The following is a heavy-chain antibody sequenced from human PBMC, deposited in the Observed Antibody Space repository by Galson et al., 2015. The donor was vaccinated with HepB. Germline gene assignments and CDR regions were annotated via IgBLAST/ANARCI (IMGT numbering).Heavy chain of an antibody. CDR3: ARVGSSWNDAFDF. Sequence: QSGAEVKKPGESLRIYCKGSGSSFTSYWISWVRQMPGKGLEWMGRIDPSDSYTNYSPSLQGHVTISTDKSISTAYLQWSSLKASDTAMYYCARVGSSWNDAFDFWGQGTMVTVSS. J-gene: IGHJ3*01. D-gene: IGHD6-13*01. CDR1: GSSFTSYW. V-gene: IGHV5-10-1*01. CDR2: IDPSDSYT.